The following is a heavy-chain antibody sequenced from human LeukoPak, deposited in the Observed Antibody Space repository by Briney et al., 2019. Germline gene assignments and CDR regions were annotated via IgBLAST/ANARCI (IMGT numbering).Heavy chain of an antibody. CDR1: GGSISSYY. J-gene: IGHJ4*02. Sequence: PSETLSLTCTVSGGSISSYYWSWIRLPPGKGLEWFGYIYYTEATYYNPSLKSRVTISLDTSKNQFSLKLSSVTAADAAVYYCARAGYSYGTGYYFDYWGQGALVTVSS. D-gene: IGHD5-18*01. CDR2: IYYTEAT. CDR3: ARAGYSYGTGYYFDY. V-gene: IGHV4-59*01.